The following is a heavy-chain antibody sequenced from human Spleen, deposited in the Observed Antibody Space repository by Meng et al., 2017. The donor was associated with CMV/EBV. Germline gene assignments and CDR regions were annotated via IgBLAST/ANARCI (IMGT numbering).Heavy chain of an antibody. D-gene: IGHD2-2*02. CDR3: ARDRTGDCSSTTCYNYYYYYGMDV. CDR2: IIPIFGIV. J-gene: IGHJ6*02. CDR1: GGTISTYA. V-gene: IGHV1-69*05. Sequence: SVKVSCKGSGGTISTYAFSWVRQAPGQGLEWMGGIIPIFGIVNYAQKFQGRVTITTDESTSTAYMELSSLRSEDTAVYYCARDRTGDCSSTTCYNYYYYYGMDVWGQGTTVTVSS.